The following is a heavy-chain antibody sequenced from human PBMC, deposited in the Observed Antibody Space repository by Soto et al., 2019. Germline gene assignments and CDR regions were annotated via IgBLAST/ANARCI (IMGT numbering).Heavy chain of an antibody. J-gene: IGHJ6*03. D-gene: IGHD2-15*01. V-gene: IGHV3-74*01. Sequence: EVQLVESGGGLVQPGGSLRLSCAASGFTFSSYWMHWVRQAPGKGLVWVSRINSDGSGTSYADSVKGRFTISRDNAKNTLYLQMNSLRAEDTAVYYCASLEDSSPDYYYYYMDVWGKGTTVTVSS. CDR3: ASLEDSSPDYYYYYMDV. CDR2: INSDGSGT. CDR1: GFTFSSYW.